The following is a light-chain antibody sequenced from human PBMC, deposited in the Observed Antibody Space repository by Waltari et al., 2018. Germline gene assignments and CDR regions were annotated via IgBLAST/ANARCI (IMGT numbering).Light chain of an antibody. J-gene: IGKJ2*01. V-gene: IGKV1-39*01. Sequence: EIQMTQSPSSLSASVGDRVTLTCRASQTISNSLNWYQHKPGKAPNLLIYGSSSLNSGVSSRFTGSGSGTDFTLTISNLQHEDFATYYCQQTYTTPPYTFGQGTKLELK. CDR3: QQTYTTPPYT. CDR2: GSS. CDR1: QTISNS.